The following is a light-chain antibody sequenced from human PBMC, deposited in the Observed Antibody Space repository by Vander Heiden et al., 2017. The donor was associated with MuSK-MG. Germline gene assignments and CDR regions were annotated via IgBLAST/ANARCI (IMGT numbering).Light chain of an antibody. CDR1: QSVSSSY. CDR3: HQYGSSPPGGS. J-gene: IGKJ2*04. V-gene: IGKV3-20*01. Sequence: EIAFTHPPGSLSWSHGQRPTPSYRASQSVSSSYLAWYQQKPGQAARLLIYGASSRATGIPDRCSGSGSGTDFTLTISRLEPEDVAVYYCHQYGSSPPGGSFGQGTKLEIK. CDR2: GAS.